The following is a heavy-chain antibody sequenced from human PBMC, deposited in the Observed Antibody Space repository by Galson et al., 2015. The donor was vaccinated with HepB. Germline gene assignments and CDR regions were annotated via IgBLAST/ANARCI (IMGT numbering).Heavy chain of an antibody. J-gene: IGHJ5*02. CDR3: ARHYNASGSYYNSGWFDP. CDR1: GYSFTTYW. V-gene: IGHV5-10-1*01. CDR2: IDPSDSYT. D-gene: IGHD3-10*01. Sequence: QSGAEVKKPGESLRISCKGSGYSFTTYWITWVRQMPGKGLEWMGRIDPSDSYTNYSPSFQGHVTISADKSISTAYLQWSSLKASDTAMYYCARHYNASGSYYNSGWFDPWGQGTLVTVSS.